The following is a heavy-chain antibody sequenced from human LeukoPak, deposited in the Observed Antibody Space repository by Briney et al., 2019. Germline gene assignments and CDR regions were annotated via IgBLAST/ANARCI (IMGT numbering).Heavy chain of an antibody. CDR3: AREGYSYALGY. Sequence: SETLSLTCTVSGGSISSGDYYWSWIRQPPGKGLEWIGYVYYSGSTYYNPSLKSRVTISVDTSKNQFSLKLSSVTAADTAVYYCAREGYSYALGYWGQGTLVTVSS. CDR1: GGSISSGDYY. V-gene: IGHV4-30-4*01. CDR2: VYYSGST. D-gene: IGHD5-18*01. J-gene: IGHJ4*02.